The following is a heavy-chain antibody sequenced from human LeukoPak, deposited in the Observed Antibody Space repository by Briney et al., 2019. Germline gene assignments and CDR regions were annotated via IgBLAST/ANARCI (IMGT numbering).Heavy chain of an antibody. J-gene: IGHJ4*02. CDR2: ISSNGGST. CDR1: GFTFSSYW. CDR3: VKAPTGTTDY. Sequence: PGGSLRLSCAASGFTFSSYWMHWVRQAPGKGLEYVSAISSNGGSTYYADSVKGRFTISRDNSKNTLYLQMSSLRAEDTAVYYCVKAPTGTTDYWGQGTLVTVSS. D-gene: IGHD1-7*01. V-gene: IGHV3-64D*06.